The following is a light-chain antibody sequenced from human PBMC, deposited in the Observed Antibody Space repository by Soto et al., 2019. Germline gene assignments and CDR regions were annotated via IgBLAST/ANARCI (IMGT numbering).Light chain of an antibody. V-gene: IGLV2-14*03. J-gene: IGLJ1*01. CDR3: SSYTTSNTRQIV. CDR2: DVS. Sequence: QSALTQPASVTGPPRHSITISCTGTSSDVGGYNCVSWYQHHPGKAPKLLIYDVSNRPSGISNRFSGSKSDNTASLTIPGLQPEDEADYYCSSYTTSNTRQIVFGTGTKVTVL. CDR1: SSDVGGYNC.